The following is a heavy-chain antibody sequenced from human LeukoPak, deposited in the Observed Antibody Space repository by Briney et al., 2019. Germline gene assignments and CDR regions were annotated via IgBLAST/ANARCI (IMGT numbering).Heavy chain of an antibody. V-gene: IGHV4-4*07. CDR1: GGSITNYY. Sequence: SETLSLTCTVSGGSITNYYWSWIRQPAGKGLEWIGRIYTSGSTSYNPSLKSRVTMSIDTSKNQFSLKLSSVTAADTAVYYCGREGIPYSPSPYYFDYWGQGNLVTVSS. CDR2: IYTSGST. D-gene: IGHD3-9*01. CDR3: GREGIPYSPSPYYFDY. J-gene: IGHJ4*02.